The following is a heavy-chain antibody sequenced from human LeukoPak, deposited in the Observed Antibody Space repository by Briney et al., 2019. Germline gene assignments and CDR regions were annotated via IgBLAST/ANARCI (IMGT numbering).Heavy chain of an antibody. Sequence: RSGGSLRLSCAASGFTFSSYAMSWVRQAPGKGLGWVSAISGSGGSTYYADSVKGRFTISRDNSKNTLYLQMNSLRAEDTAVYYCAEDILGDYFDYWGQGTLVTVSS. CDR2: ISGSGGST. J-gene: IGHJ4*02. CDR1: GFTFSSYA. D-gene: IGHD4-17*01. V-gene: IGHV3-23*01. CDR3: AEDILGDYFDY.